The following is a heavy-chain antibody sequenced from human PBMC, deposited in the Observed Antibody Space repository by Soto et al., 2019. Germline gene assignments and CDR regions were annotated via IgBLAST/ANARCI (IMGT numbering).Heavy chain of an antibody. CDR3: ARDRGPSSGYYPYWFDP. V-gene: IGHV1-3*01. J-gene: IGHJ5*02. Sequence: ASVKVSFKASGYTFTSYAMHWVRQAPGQRLEWMGWINAGNGNTKYSQKFQGRVTITRDTSASTAYMELSSLRSEDTALYYCARDRGPSSGYYPYWFDPWGQGPLVTVSS. CDR1: GYTFTSYA. D-gene: IGHD3-22*01. CDR2: INAGNGNT.